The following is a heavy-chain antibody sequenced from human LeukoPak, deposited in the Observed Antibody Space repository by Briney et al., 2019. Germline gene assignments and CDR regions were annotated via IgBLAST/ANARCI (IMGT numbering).Heavy chain of an antibody. CDR3: ARETISGTTGLDY. Sequence: SQTLAPTVNVCRGSNGSHYWSWIQQPPGKGLEWIGYISYSGSTKYNPSLKSRVTISADTSKNQVSLNLTSVTAADTAVYYCARETISGTTGLDYWGQGTLITVSS. CDR2: ISYSGST. D-gene: IGHD1-20*01. J-gene: IGHJ4*02. V-gene: IGHV4-59*11. CDR1: RGSNGSHY.